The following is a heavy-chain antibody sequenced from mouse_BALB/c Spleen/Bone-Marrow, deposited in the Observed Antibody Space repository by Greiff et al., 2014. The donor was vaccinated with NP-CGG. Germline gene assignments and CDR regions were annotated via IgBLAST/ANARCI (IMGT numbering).Heavy chain of an antibody. Sequence: VHVKQSGAELLKPGASVKLSCTASGFNIKDTYIHWGKQRPEQGLEWIGRIDPANGNTKYDPKFQGKATITADTSSNTAYLQLSSLTSEDTAVYYCARRLRSAMDYWGQGTSVTVSS. D-gene: IGHD1-1*01. CDR3: ARRLRSAMDY. V-gene: IGHV14-3*02. J-gene: IGHJ4*01. CDR1: GFNIKDTY. CDR2: IDPANGNT.